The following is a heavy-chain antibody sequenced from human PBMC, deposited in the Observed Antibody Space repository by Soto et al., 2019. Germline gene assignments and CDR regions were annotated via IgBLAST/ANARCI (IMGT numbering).Heavy chain of an antibody. Sequence: LRLSCAASGFTFSTYNMNWVRQAPGKGLEWVSSISSSSSYIYYADSVKGRFTISRDNSKNTLYLQMNSLRAEDTAIYYCAKSEPYGSGSYYFDYWGQGTLVTVSS. CDR2: ISSSSSYI. CDR1: GFTFSTYN. CDR3: AKSEPYGSGSYYFDY. V-gene: IGHV3-21*04. J-gene: IGHJ4*02. D-gene: IGHD1-26*01.